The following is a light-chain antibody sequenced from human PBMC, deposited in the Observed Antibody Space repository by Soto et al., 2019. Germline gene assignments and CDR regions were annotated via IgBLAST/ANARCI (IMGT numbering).Light chain of an antibody. CDR1: QSISSW. CDR2: DAS. J-gene: IGKJ1*01. CDR3: QQYNSYSWT. V-gene: IGKV1-5*01. Sequence: DLQLPPSPSTLSASVGASVTITCRASQSISSWLAWYQQKPGEAPKLLIYDASSLESGVPSRFSGSGSGTKFTLTIISLQPDDFATYYCQQYNSYSWTFGQGTKVDIK.